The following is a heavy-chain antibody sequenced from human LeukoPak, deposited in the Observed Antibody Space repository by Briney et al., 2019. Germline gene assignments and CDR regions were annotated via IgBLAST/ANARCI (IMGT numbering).Heavy chain of an antibody. V-gene: IGHV1-69*05. Sequence: SVKVSCKASGGTFSSYAISLVRQAPGQGLEWTGGIIPIFGTANYAQKFQGRVTITTDESTSTAYMELSSLRSEDTAVYYCARIDVEGDFDYWGQGTLVTVSS. D-gene: IGHD2-21*01. CDR2: IIPIFGTA. CDR1: GGTFSSYA. CDR3: ARIDVEGDFDY. J-gene: IGHJ4*02.